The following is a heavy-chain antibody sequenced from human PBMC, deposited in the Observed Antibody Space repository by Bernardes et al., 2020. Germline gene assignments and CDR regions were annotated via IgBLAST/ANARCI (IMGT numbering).Heavy chain of an antibody. Sequence: GGSLRLSCAASGFTFSNYAMAWVRQAPGQGLEWVSGVSDSGGSTHYADSVKGRFTISRDNFKSTLYLQMNSLRAEDTAIYYCAKDSREYYYNSFDYWGQGTLVTVSS. CDR1: GFTFSNYA. V-gene: IGHV3-23*01. CDR3: AKDSREYYYNSFDY. J-gene: IGHJ4*02. CDR2: VSDSGGST. D-gene: IGHD3-10*01.